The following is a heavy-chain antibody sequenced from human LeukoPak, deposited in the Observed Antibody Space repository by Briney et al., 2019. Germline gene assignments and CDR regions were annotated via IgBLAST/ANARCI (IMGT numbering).Heavy chain of an antibody. Sequence: PGGSLRLSCAASGFTFSSYGMHWVRQAPGKGLEWVAVISYDGSNKYYADSVKGRFTISRDNSKNTLYLQMNSLRAEDTAVYYCATPGVHYDPSGYYPFQHWGQGTLVTVSS. D-gene: IGHD3-22*01. CDR1: GFTFSSYG. CDR2: ISYDGSNK. V-gene: IGHV3-30*03. CDR3: ATPGVHYDPSGYYPFQH. J-gene: IGHJ1*01.